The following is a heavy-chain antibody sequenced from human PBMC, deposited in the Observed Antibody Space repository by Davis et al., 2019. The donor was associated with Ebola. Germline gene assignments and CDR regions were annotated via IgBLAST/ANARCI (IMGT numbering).Heavy chain of an antibody. D-gene: IGHD2-15*01. CDR2: ISGSGGST. Sequence: GESLKISCAASGFTFSSYAMSWVRQAPGKGLEWVSAISGSGGSTYYADSVKGRFTISRDNSKNTLYLQMNSLRAEDTAVYYCAIPPRLRSIVAHYMDVWGQGTTVTVSS. V-gene: IGHV3-23*01. CDR3: AIPPRLRSIVAHYMDV. CDR1: GFTFSSYA. J-gene: IGHJ6*02.